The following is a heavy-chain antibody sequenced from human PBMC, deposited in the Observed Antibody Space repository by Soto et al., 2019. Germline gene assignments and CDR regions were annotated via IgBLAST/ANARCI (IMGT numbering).Heavy chain of an antibody. CDR2: IRSKAYGGTT. CDR3: TRDRFVSKLVQMGYYYYGMDV. CDR1: GFTFGDYA. V-gene: IGHV3-49*04. Sequence: GESLKISCTASGFTFGDYAMSWVRQAPGKGLEWVGFIRSKAYGGTTEYAASVKGRFTISRDDSKSIAYLQMNSLKTEDTAVYYCTRDRFVSKLVQMGYYYYGMDVWGQGTTVTVSS. D-gene: IGHD6-13*01. J-gene: IGHJ6*02.